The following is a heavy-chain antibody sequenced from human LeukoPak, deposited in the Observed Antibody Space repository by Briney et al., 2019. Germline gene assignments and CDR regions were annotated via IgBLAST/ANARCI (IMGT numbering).Heavy chain of an antibody. V-gene: IGHV4-59*08. J-gene: IGHJ4*02. CDR1: GGSISSYY. Sequence: PSETLSLTCTVSGGSISSYYWSWIRQPPGKGLEWIGYIYYSGSTNYNPSLKSRVTISVDTSKNQFSLKLSSVTAAVTAVYYCARHHTIYGDYEGYFDYWGQGTLVTASS. D-gene: IGHD4-17*01. CDR2: IYYSGST. CDR3: ARHHTIYGDYEGYFDY.